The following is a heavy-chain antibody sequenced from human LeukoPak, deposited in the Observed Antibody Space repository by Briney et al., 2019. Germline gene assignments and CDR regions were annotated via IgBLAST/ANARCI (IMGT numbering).Heavy chain of an antibody. J-gene: IGHJ4*02. CDR1: GGSIRSSTYY. V-gene: IGHV4-39*01. CDR2: IYSSGST. Sequence: SETLSLTCTVSGGSIRSSTYYWVWIRQPPGKGLEWIGSIYSSGSTYYNPSLKSPVTVSVDTSKNQFSLNLSSVTAADTAVYYCARSSSGGSCFDSWGQGTLVTVSS. D-gene: IGHD2-15*01. CDR3: ARSSSGGSCFDS.